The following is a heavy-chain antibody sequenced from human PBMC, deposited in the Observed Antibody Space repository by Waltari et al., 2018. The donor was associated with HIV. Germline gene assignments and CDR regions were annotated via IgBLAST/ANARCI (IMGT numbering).Heavy chain of an antibody. D-gene: IGHD1-26*01. CDR1: GGSFSDYY. CDR2: ISQRRIT. J-gene: IGHJ4*02. Sequence: QVQLQQWGAGLLKPSETLSLTCAVYGGSFSDYYWSWIRQPPGKGLEWIGEISQRRITNYNPSLKSRVSISVDTSKNQFSLTLTSVTAADTAVYYCATMRSTIEGPPSDSWGQGTLVTVSS. V-gene: IGHV4-34*01. CDR3: ATMRSTIEGPPSDS.